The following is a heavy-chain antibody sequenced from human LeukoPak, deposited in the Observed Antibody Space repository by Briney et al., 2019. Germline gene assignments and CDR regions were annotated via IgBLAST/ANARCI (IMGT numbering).Heavy chain of an antibody. J-gene: IGHJ4*02. CDR2: IGFSSIGYSSDHI. D-gene: IGHD3/OR15-3a*01. CDR1: GFTFSTYW. CDR3: AREDFFTPHS. Sequence: GGSLRLSCAASGFTFSTYWMKWVRQAPGKGLEWVSSIGFSSIGYSSDHIKYADSVKGRFTISRDNAKNSLYLQMDSLRAEDTAVYFCAREDFFTPHSWGQGTLVTVSS. V-gene: IGHV3-21*04.